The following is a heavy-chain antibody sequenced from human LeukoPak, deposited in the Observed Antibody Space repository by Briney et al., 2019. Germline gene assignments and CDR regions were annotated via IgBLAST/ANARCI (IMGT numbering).Heavy chain of an antibody. D-gene: IGHD3-10*01. CDR3: ARVPYVSGTFDY. Sequence: GGSLRLSCAASGFTFSNYAIHWVRQAPVKGLEWVAVISYDGSSEYYADSVKGRFTISRDNSKNTLYLQMNSLRTEDTAVYYCARVPYVSGTFDYWGQGTLVTVSS. CDR1: GFTFSNYA. CDR2: ISYDGSSE. J-gene: IGHJ4*02. V-gene: IGHV3-30-3*01.